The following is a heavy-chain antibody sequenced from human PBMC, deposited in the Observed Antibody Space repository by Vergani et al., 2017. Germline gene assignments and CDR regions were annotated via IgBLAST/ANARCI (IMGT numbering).Heavy chain of an antibody. CDR2: IYYNGST. D-gene: IGHD3-22*01. CDR3: ARDAPAYYYDSSGYLDAFDI. CDR1: GGPISSYY. Sequence: QVQLQESGPGLVKPSETLSPTRTVPGGPISSYYWSWIRQRSGKGLEWILCIYYNGSTNYNPSLKSRVTISVDTSKNQFYLKLSSVTAAYTAVYYCARDAPAYYYDSSGYLDAFDIWGQGTMVTVSS. J-gene: IGHJ3*02. V-gene: IGHV4-59*01.